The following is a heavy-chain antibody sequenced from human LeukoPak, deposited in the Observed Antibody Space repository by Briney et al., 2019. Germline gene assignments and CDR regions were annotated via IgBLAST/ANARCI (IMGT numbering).Heavy chain of an antibody. D-gene: IGHD6-19*01. V-gene: IGHV4-39*01. J-gene: IGHJ4*02. CDR3: ARNGTVTVAGTKFNYFDY. CDR2: VYHSGST. CDR1: GGSIISSTSY. Sequence: SETLSLTCTVSGGSIISSTSYWVWIRQPPGKGLEWIGSVYHSGSTHYNPSLKSRVTISVDTSKNQFSLRLSSVTAADTAVYYCARNGTVTVAGTKFNYFDYWGQGTLVAVSS.